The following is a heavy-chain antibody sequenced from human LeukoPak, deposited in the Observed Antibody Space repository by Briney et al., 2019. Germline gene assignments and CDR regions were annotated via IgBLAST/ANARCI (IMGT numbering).Heavy chain of an antibody. Sequence: PGGSLRLSCPASGFTFSSYWMSGVRQAPGKGLEWVANINQEGREKYYVDSVKGRFTISRDNAKNSLYLQMNSLRAEGTAVYFCARGDKFSGDYWGQGTLVTVSS. J-gene: IGHJ4*02. D-gene: IGHD2-15*01. CDR3: ARGDKFSGDY. CDR2: INQEGREK. CDR1: GFTFSSYW. V-gene: IGHV3-7*04.